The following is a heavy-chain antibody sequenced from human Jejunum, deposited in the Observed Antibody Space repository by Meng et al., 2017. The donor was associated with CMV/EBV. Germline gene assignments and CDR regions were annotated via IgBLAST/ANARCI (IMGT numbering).Heavy chain of an antibody. CDR1: FIFLDYW. J-gene: IGHJ6*02. CDR3: AKWVVPPGVGYGLDV. CDR2: IKGDGSAK. Sequence: FIFLDYWMSWVRQAPGKGLEWVANIKGDGSAKYSADSVKGRFTIARDNAKWTLYLQMTSLRVEDTAVYYCAKWVVPPGVGYGLDVWGQGTAVTVSS. V-gene: IGHV3-7*01. D-gene: IGHD2-2*01.